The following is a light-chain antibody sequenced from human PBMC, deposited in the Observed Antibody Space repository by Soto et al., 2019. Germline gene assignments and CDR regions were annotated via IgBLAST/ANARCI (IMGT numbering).Light chain of an antibody. J-gene: IGKJ4*01. Sequence: EIVLTQSPGTLSLSPGERATLSCRASQSISSSYLAWYRQKPGQAPRLLMYETSSRATGIPDRFSGSGSGTDFTLTVSRLEPEDFAVYYCQQYGTSPPLTFGGGTRVEIK. CDR1: QSISSSY. CDR3: QQYGTSPPLT. CDR2: ETS. V-gene: IGKV3-20*01.